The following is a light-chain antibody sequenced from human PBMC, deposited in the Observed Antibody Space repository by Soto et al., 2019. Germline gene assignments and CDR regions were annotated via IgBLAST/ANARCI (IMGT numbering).Light chain of an antibody. CDR3: SSYTSSSTRV. CDR2: DVD. CDR1: SSDVGGYNY. V-gene: IGLV2-14*03. J-gene: IGLJ1*01. Sequence: QSVLTQPASVSGSPGQSIPISCTGTSSDVGGYNYVSWYQHHPVKAPKHIIYDVDNRPSGVSDRFSGSKSGNTASLTISGLQAEDEAHYYCSSYTSSSTRVFGTGTKVTVL.